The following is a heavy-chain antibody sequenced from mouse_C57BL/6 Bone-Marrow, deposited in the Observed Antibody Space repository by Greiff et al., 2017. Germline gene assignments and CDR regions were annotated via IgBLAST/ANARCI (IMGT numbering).Heavy chain of an antibody. CDR1: GYTFTSYW. D-gene: IGHD4-1*01. Sequence: EVQLQQSGTVLARPGASVKMSCKTSGYTFTSYWMHWVKQRPGQGLEWIGAIYPGNSDTSYNQKFKGKAKLTAVTSASTAYMELSSRTNEDSAVYYCTREGELGRSYFDYWGQGTTLTVSS. CDR2: IYPGNSDT. V-gene: IGHV1-5*01. CDR3: TREGELGRSYFDY. J-gene: IGHJ2*01.